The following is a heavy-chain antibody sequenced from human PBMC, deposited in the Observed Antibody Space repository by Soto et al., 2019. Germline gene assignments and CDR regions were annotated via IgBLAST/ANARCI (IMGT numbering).Heavy chain of an antibody. CDR1: GFGFSAYA. J-gene: IGHJ4*02. CDR3: VKAQEASGNVNSFLHF. CDR2: TTGSGKTT. D-gene: IGHD5-12*01. V-gene: IGHV3-23*01. Sequence: EVQLLESGGALVQPGGSLRLSCAASGFGFSAYAMSWVRQAPGRGLQWVTVTTGSGKTTYYADSVRGRFTISRDNSKNTLHLHMYSLRAEDTATYYCVKAQEASGNVNSFLHFWGQGTLVTVSS.